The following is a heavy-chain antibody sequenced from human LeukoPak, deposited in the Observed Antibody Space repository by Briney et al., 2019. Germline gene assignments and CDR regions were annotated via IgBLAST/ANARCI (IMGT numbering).Heavy chain of an antibody. CDR1: GFTVSSNY. CDR3: ARSLGSGWIHLVEY. J-gene: IGHJ4*02. D-gene: IGHD6-19*01. V-gene: IGHV3-30*03. CDR2: VSYDGGAK. Sequence: GGSLRLSCAASGFTVSSNYMSWVRQAPGKGLEWVAVVSYDGGAKYYADSVKGRFTISRDNSKNTVDLQMYSLRAEDSAVYYCARSLGSGWIHLVEYWGQGTLVTVS.